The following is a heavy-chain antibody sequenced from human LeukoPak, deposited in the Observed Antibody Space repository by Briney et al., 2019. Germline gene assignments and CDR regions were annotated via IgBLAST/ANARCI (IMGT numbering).Heavy chain of an antibody. Sequence: GGSLRLSCAASGFTFSRYGIHWVRQAPGKGLEWVAVISYDGGIKYYADSVKGRFTISRDNSKNTLYLEMNSLGAEDTAVYYCARRGPPIFGVARSNNWFDPWGQGTLVTVSS. J-gene: IGHJ5*02. CDR1: GFTFSRYG. D-gene: IGHD3-3*01. CDR3: ARRGPPIFGVARSNNWFDP. V-gene: IGHV3-30*03. CDR2: ISYDGGIK.